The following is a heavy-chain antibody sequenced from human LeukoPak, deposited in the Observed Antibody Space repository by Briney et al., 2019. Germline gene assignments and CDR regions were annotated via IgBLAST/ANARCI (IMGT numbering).Heavy chain of an antibody. CDR3: ARRYCTNGVCYLDY. Sequence: PSETLSLTCTVSGGSISSSSYYWGWIRQPPGKGLEWIGSIYYSGSTYYNPSLKSRVTISVDTSKNQFSLKLSSVTAADTAVYYCARRYCTNGVCYLDYWGQGTLVTVSS. J-gene: IGHJ4*02. D-gene: IGHD2-8*01. V-gene: IGHV4-39*01. CDR1: GGSISSSSYY. CDR2: IYYSGST.